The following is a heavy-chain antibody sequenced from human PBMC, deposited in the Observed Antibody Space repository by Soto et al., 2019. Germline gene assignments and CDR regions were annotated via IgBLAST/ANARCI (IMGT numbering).Heavy chain of an antibody. CDR1: GYTFTNFG. J-gene: IGHJ5*02. Sequence: QVQLVQSGAEVKKPGASVKVSCKASGYTFTNFGINWVRQAPGQGLEWMGWISTYNGNTNYAPKLQSRVTMTTDTSPTTAYMELRRLRSDDTAVYYCARAPTPSHGASDKNTWFDPGGQGTLFTVSS. CDR2: ISTYNGNT. CDR3: ARAPTPSHGASDKNTWFDP. D-gene: IGHD4-17*01. V-gene: IGHV1-18*04.